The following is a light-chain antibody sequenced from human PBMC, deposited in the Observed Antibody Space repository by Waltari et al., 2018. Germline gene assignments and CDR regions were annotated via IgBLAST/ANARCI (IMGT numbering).Light chain of an antibody. CDR1: QSVYTY. Sequence: EIVLTQSPATPSLSPGESATLSCRASQSVYTYLAWYQQTPGQAPRLLIYDASNRATGIPARFVGSGSGTDFTLTISSLEPEDFAVYYCQERSNWPGGSFGGGTKVEIK. J-gene: IGKJ4*01. CDR2: DAS. V-gene: IGKV3-11*01. CDR3: QERSNWPGGS.